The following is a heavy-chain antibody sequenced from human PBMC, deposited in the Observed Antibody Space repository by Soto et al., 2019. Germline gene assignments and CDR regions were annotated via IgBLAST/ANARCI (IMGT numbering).Heavy chain of an antibody. J-gene: IGHJ6*02. CDR3: ATPRNGDDYFGLDV. V-gene: IGHV3-33*08. Sequence: QVQLVESGGVVVQPGRSLRLSCGASGFTFRDYGMHWVRQAPGKGLEWVAVIWNDGSNEEYAESVKGRFTISRDNSKDTLYLQMHSLRSEDTGVYFCATPRNGDDYFGLDVWGQGTTVIVSS. CDR1: GFTFRDYG. D-gene: IGHD2-8*01. CDR2: IWNDGSNE.